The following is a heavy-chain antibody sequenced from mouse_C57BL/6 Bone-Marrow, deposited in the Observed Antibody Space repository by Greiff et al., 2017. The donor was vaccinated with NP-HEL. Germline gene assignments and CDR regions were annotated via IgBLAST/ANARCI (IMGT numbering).Heavy chain of an antibody. J-gene: IGHJ4*01. CDR1: GFTFSSYG. V-gene: IGHV5-6*01. CDR2: ISSGGSYT. CDR3: ARPTTVRYAMDY. D-gene: IGHD1-1*01. Sequence: EVTVVESGGDLVKPGGSLKLSCAASGFTFSSYGMSWVRQTPDKRLEWVATISSGGSYTYYPDSVKGRFTISRDNAKNTLYLQMSSLKSEDTAMYYCARPTTVRYAMDYWGQGTSVTVSS.